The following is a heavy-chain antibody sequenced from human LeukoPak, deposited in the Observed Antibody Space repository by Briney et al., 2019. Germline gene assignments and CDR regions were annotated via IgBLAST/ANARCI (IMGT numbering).Heavy chain of an antibody. Sequence: SETLSLTCTVSGGSISYYYWRWLRQSPGKGLEWLGYIYYNGSTNYNPSLKSRVTISVDMSKNQFSLKLTSVTAADTAIYYCARKGGHFDYWGQGTLVTVSS. CDR2: IYYNGST. V-gene: IGHV4-59*01. CDR1: GGSISYYY. J-gene: IGHJ4*02. D-gene: IGHD2-15*01. CDR3: ARKGGHFDY.